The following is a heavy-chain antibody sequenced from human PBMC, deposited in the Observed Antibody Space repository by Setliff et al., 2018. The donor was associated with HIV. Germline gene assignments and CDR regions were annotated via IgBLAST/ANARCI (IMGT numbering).Heavy chain of an antibody. D-gene: IGHD3-22*01. CDR1: GGSFTEYY. Sequence: PSETLSLTCAVYGGSFTEYYWNWIRQPPGKGLEWIGEMSHSGSTKYNPSLKSRVTISGDTSKNQFSLNVNSVTAADTAVYYCANRLYYYDSSGSLREEGFDPWGQGTLVTVSS. CDR2: MSHSGST. V-gene: IGHV4-34*01. J-gene: IGHJ5*02. CDR3: ANRLYYYDSSGSLREEGFDP.